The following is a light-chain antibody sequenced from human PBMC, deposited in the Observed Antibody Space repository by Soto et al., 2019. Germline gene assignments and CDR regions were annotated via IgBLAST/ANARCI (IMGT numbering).Light chain of an antibody. CDR1: SSNIGSNS. J-gene: IGLJ2*01. CDR2: TNN. Sequence: QLVLTQPPSASGTPGQTVTISCSGGSSNIGSNSVSWYQQLPGSAPKLLIYTNNQRPSGVPDRFSGSKSGTSASLAVSGLQSEDEGDYYCATWDDSLSGPVFGGGTKLTVL. V-gene: IGLV1-44*01. CDR3: ATWDDSLSGPV.